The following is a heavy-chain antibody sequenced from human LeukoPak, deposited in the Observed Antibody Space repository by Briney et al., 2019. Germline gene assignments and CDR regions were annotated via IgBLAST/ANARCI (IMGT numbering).Heavy chain of an antibody. D-gene: IGHD3-10*01. V-gene: IGHV3-7*01. J-gene: IGHJ4*02. CDR2: IKQDGSEK. CDR3: ARDYYGSGIV. CDR1: GFTFSNYW. Sequence: GGSLRLSCAASGFTFSNYWMIWVRQAPGKGLEWVASIKQDGSEKQYVGSVKGRFTISRDNAKNSLYLQMNSLRAEDTAVYYCARDYYGSGIVWGQGTLVTVSS.